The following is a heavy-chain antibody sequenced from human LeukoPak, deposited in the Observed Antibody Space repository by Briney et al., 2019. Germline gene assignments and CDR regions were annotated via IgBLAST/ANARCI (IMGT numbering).Heavy chain of an antibody. CDR1: GYTFTGYY. Sequence: ASVKVSCKPSGYTFTGYYIHWVRQAPGQGLEWMGMINPSGGSTSYAQNFQGRVTTTRDTTTSTVYMELSSLRSEDTAVYHCARESGDVQWDLDYWGQGTLVTVPS. V-gene: IGHV1-46*01. D-gene: IGHD1-26*01. J-gene: IGHJ4*02. CDR2: INPSGGST. CDR3: ARESGDVQWDLDY.